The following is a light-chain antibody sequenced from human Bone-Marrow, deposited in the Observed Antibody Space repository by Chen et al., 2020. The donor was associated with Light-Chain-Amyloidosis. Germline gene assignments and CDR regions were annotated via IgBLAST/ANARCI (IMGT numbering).Light chain of an antibody. Sequence: SYELTKPPSVSVAPGQTARHTRPGVDLPRKYAYWYQQKPGQAPVLVIHRDTERPSGISERFSGSSSGTTATLTISGVQAEDEADYHCQSADSSGTYEVIFGGGTKLTVL. CDR1: DLPRKY. CDR2: RDT. CDR3: QSADSSGTYEVI. J-gene: IGLJ2*01. V-gene: IGLV3-25*03.